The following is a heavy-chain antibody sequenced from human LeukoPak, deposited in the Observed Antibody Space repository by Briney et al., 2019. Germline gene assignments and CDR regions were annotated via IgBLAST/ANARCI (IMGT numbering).Heavy chain of an antibody. CDR3: ARDSLGSGWYSDP. J-gene: IGHJ5*02. D-gene: IGHD6-19*01. CDR2: IYSGGST. CDR1: GFIFSDYY. Sequence: GGSLRLSCAASGFIFSDYYMSWIRQAPGKGLEWVSVIYSGGSTYYADSVKGRFTISRDNSKNTLYLQMNSLRAEDTAVYYCARDSLGSGWYSDPWGQGTLVTVSS. V-gene: IGHV3-66*01.